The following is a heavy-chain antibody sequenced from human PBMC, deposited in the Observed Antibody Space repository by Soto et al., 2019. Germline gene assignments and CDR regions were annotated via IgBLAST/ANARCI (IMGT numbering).Heavy chain of an antibody. D-gene: IGHD6-6*01. V-gene: IGHV4-30-4*01. CDR3: ASEIYSSYLQMGQ. J-gene: IGHJ4*02. Sequence: TLSLTCTVSGGSISSGDYYWSWIRQPPGKGLEWIGYIYYSGSTYYNPSLKSRVTISVDTSKNQFSLKLSSVTAADTAVYYCASEIYSSYLQMGQWGQGTPVTVSS. CDR2: IYYSGST. CDR1: GGSISSGDYY.